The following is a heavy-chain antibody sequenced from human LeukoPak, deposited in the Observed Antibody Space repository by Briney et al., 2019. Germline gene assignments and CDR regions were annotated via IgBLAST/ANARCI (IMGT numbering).Heavy chain of an antibody. J-gene: IGHJ4*02. Sequence: SETLSLTCTVSGDFISSYYWSWIRKPPGKGLEWIGYIYYSGSTNYNPSLKSRVTISVDTSKNQFSLKLSSVTAADTAVYYCATGSKWELLCLDYWGQGTLVTVSS. V-gene: IGHV4-59*01. D-gene: IGHD1-26*01. CDR1: GDFISSYY. CDR3: ATGSKWELLCLDY. CDR2: IYYSGST.